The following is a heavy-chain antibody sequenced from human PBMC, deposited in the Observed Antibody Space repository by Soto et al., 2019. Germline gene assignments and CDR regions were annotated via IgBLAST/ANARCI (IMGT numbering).Heavy chain of an antibody. D-gene: IGHD3-10*01. CDR3: ARGLFYCSWSYYNRLNYYYYYGMDV. CDR2: INHSGST. J-gene: IGHJ6*02. CDR1: GGSFSGYY. V-gene: IGHV4-34*01. Sequence: SETLSLTCAVYGGSFSGYYWSWIRQPPGKGLEWIGEINHSGSTNYNPSLKSRVTISVDTSKNQFSLKLSSVTAADTAVYYCARGLFYCSWSYYNRLNYYYYYGMDVWGQGTTVTVSS.